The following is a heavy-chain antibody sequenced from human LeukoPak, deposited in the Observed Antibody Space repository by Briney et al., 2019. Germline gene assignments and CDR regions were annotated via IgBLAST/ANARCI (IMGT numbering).Heavy chain of an antibody. V-gene: IGHV1-2*02. CDR3: VRDQNYYGSGSYYNVDY. CDR1: GYTFNGYY. CDR2: INPSSGGT. Sequence: ASVKVSCKASGYTFNGYYMHWVRQAPGQGLEWMGWINPSSGGTNFAQKFQGRVTMTRDTSISAAYMELSRLTSDDTAVYYCVRDQNYYGSGSYYNVDYWGQGTLVTVSS. D-gene: IGHD3-10*01. J-gene: IGHJ4*02.